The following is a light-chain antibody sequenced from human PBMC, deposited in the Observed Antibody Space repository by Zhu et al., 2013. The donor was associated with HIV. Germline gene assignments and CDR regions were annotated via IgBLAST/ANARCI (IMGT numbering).Light chain of an antibody. Sequence: EIVLTQSPGTLSLSPGERATLSCRASQSVSSSYLAWYQQKPGQAPRLLIYGASSRATGIPDRFSGSGSGTDFTLTISRLEPEDFAVYYCQQCGGSSXTFGQGTKLEIK. J-gene: IGKJ2*01. CDR1: QSVSSSY. CDR2: GAS. V-gene: IGKV3-20*01. CDR3: QQCGGSSXT.